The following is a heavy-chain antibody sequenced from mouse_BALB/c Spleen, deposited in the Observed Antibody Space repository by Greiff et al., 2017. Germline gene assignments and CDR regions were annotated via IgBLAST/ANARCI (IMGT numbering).Heavy chain of an antibody. Sequence: QVQLKESGAELARPGASVKMSCKASGYTFTSYTMHWVKQRPGQGLEWIGYINPSSGYTNYNQKFKDKATLTADKSSSTAYMQLSSLTSEDSAVYYCERPDWDVWFAYWGQGTLVTVSA. D-gene: IGHD4-1*01. CDR1: GYTFTSYT. J-gene: IGHJ3*01. CDR3: ERPDWDVWFAY. V-gene: IGHV1-4*01. CDR2: INPSSGYT.